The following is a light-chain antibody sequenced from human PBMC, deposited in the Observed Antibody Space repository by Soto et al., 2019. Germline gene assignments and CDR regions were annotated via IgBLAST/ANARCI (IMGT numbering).Light chain of an antibody. Sequence: SVLARPPSASGTPGQRVTFSCSGSSSNFGSATVNWXXXXXXXXXXLLIFNNNQRPSGVPDRFSGSKSGTSASLAISGLQSEDEGDYYCATWDTSFSGLYVFGAGTKVTVL. CDR1: SSNFGSAT. V-gene: IGLV1-44*01. CDR3: ATWDTSFSGLYV. CDR2: NNN. J-gene: IGLJ1*01.